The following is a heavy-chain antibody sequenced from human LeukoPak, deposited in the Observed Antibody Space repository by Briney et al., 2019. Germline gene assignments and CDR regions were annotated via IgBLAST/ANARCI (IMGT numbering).Heavy chain of an antibody. D-gene: IGHD3-10*01. CDR3: ARELLKSSLQYYYGSGSSGY. Sequence: ASVKVSCKASGYTFTSYYMHWVRQAPGQGLEWMGIINPSGGSTSYAQKFQGRVTMTRDTSISTAYMELSRLRSDDTAVYYCARELLKSSLQYYYGSGSSGYWGQGTLVTVSS. V-gene: IGHV1-46*01. J-gene: IGHJ4*02. CDR1: GYTFTSYY. CDR2: INPSGGST.